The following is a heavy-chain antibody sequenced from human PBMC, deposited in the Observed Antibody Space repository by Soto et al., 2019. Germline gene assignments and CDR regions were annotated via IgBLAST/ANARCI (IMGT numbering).Heavy chain of an antibody. CDR2: ISYDGSEK. Sequence: QVQLVESGGGVVQPGGSLRLACAASGFTFSTYGMHWVRQAPGKGLEWVAVISYDGSEKYYVDSVKGRFTISKDNSKNTLYLQLNSLRPEDTAVYYCAKSPNCDGSSHNCYKYCFDHWGQGTRVTVSS. D-gene: IGHD2-2*02. CDR1: GFTFSTYG. CDR3: AKSPNCDGSSHNCYKYCFDH. V-gene: IGHV3-30*18. J-gene: IGHJ4*02.